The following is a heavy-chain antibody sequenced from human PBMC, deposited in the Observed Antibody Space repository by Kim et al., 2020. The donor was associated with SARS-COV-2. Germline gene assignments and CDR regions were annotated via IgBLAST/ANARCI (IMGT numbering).Heavy chain of an antibody. D-gene: IGHD5-18*01. CDR1: GGTFSSYA. CDR2: IIPIFGTA. Sequence: SVKVSCKASGGTFSSYAISWVRQAPGQGLEWMGGIIPIFGTANYAQKFQGRVTITADESTGTAYMELSSLRSEDTAVYYCAREGTAMVTSNFDYWGQGTLVTVPS. CDR3: AREGTAMVTSNFDY. J-gene: IGHJ4*02. V-gene: IGHV1-69*13.